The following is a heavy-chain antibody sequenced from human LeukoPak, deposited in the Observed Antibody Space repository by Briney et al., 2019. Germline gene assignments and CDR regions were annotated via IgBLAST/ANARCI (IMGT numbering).Heavy chain of an antibody. V-gene: IGHV4-34*01. CDR1: GGSFSGFY. Sequence: SETLSLPFAVYGGSFSGFYWGWVRQPPGKGLGWVGEINHSGSTNYNPSLKSRVTISVDTSKNQFSLKLSSVTAADTAVYYCARISNYYGSGSYYWYFDYWGQGTLVTVSS. CDR3: ARISNYYGSGSYYWYFDY. D-gene: IGHD3-10*01. J-gene: IGHJ4*02. CDR2: INHSGST.